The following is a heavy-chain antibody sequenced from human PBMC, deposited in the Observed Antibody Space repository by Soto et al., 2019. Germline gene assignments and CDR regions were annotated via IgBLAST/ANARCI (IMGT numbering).Heavy chain of an antibody. V-gene: IGHV1-18*01. J-gene: IGHJ6*02. CDR1: GYTFTSYG. CDR2: VSAYDGNT. CDR3: ARELRGYDILTGYTPRGYGMDV. D-gene: IGHD3-9*01. Sequence: GASVKGSCKASGYTFTSYGISWGLQAPGQGVEWMGGVSAYDGNTNDAQKLQGRVTMTTDTSTSKAYMELSSLRYEDTAVYYCARELRGYDILTGYTPRGYGMDVWGQGTTVTVSS.